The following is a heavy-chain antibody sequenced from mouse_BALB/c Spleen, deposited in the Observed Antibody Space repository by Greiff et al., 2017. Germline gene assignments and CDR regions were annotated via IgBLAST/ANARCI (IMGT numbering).Heavy chain of an antibody. CDR2: IDPANGNT. CDR1: GFNIKDTY. J-gene: IGHJ4*01. CDR3: ARNRHYAMDY. V-gene: IGHV14-3*02. D-gene: IGHD2-14*01. Sequence: VQLKESGAELVKPGASVKLSCTASGFNIKDTYMHWVKQRPEQGLEWIGRIDPANGNTKYDPKFQGKATITADTSSNTAYLQLSSLTSEDTAVYYCARNRHYAMDYWGQGTSVTVSS.